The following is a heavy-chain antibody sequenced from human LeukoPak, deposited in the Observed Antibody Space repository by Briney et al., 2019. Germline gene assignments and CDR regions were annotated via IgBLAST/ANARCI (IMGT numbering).Heavy chain of an antibody. CDR1: GGSIDSQY. J-gene: IGHJ4*02. V-gene: IGHV4-59*11. CDR2: IYYSGST. D-gene: IGHD2-2*01. CDR3: ARSGERYQLLPFDY. Sequence: SETLSLTCTVSGGSIDSQYWSWIRQPPGKGLAWIGYIYYSGSTDYNPSLKSRVTILVDTSKNQFSLKLRSVTAADTAVYYCARSGERYQLLPFDYWGQGILVTVSS.